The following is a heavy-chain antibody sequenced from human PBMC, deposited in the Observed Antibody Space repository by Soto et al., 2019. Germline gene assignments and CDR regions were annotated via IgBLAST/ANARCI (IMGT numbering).Heavy chain of an antibody. Sequence: SLRHSCRTAGFTFSHAWMNWVRQAPGKGLEWVGRIKSKADGGTTDSAAPVKGRFTISRDDSKNTLYLQMNSLKSDDTAMYYCTTGRYCTGGWCYMAGGSWGPGPLFPVS. CDR3: TTGRYCTGGWCYMAGGS. CDR2: IKSKADGGTT. J-gene: IGHJ5*02. V-gene: IGHV3-15*01. D-gene: IGHD2-15*01. CDR1: GFTFSHAW.